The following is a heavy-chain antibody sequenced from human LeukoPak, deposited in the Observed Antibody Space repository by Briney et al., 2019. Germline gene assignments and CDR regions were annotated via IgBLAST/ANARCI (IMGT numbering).Heavy chain of an antibody. D-gene: IGHD3-3*01. CDR1: GGSSSDYY. Sequence: SETLSLTCVVYGGSSSDYYWSWIRQPPGKGLEWIGEINHSGYTNYNPSLKSRITISVDTSKNQFSLNLSYMTAADTAVYHCARGGSYYDFWSGRAPFTPWGQGTLVTVSS. V-gene: IGHV4-34*01. CDR3: ARGGSYYDFWSGRAPFTP. J-gene: IGHJ4*02. CDR2: INHSGYT.